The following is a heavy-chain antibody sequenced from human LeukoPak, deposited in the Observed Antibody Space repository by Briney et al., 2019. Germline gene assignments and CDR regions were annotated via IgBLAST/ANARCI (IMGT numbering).Heavy chain of an antibody. CDR2: ISGSGGST. D-gene: IGHD3-3*01. CDR3: AKGGQRYDFWRFDY. J-gene: IGHJ4*02. CDR1: GFTFSTYA. V-gene: IGHV3-23*01. Sequence: GGSLRLSCVASGFTFSTYAMSWVRQAPGKGLEWVSSISGSGGSTYYAEFVKGRPTISRDNSKNTLYLQMNSLRAEDTAVYYCAKGGQRYDFWRFDYWGQGTLVTVSS.